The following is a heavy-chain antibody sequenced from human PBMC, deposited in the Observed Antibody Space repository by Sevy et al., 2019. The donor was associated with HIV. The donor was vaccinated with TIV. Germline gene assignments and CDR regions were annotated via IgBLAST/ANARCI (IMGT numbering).Heavy chain of an antibody. CDR3: TRGPHLWFGELFPDY. V-gene: IGHV3-49*03. CDR1: GFTFGDYA. Sequence: GGSLRLSCTASGFTFGDYAMSWFRQAPGKGLEWVGFIRSKAYGGTTEYAASVKGRCTISREDSKSIDYLQMNSLKTEDTAVYYCTRGPHLWFGELFPDYWGQGTLVTVSS. CDR2: IRSKAYGGTT. D-gene: IGHD3-10*01. J-gene: IGHJ4*02.